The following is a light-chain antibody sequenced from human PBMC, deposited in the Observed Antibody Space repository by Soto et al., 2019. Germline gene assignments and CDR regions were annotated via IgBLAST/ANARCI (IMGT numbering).Light chain of an antibody. J-gene: IGKJ1*01. CDR3: QQYNNWPGT. CDR1: ESISNN. Sequence: EIVMTQSPATLSVSPGERATLSCRAGESISNNLAWYQQKPGQAPRLLIYGAATRAAGVPARFSGRGSGTEFTLTISSLQSEDFGVYYCQQYNNWPGTLGQGTKVEIK. CDR2: GAA. V-gene: IGKV3-15*01.